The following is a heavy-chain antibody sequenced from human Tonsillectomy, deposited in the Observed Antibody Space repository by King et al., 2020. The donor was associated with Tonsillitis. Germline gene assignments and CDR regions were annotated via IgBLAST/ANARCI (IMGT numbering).Heavy chain of an antibody. CDR3: ARGEGGIAVTGTIRWFDP. D-gene: IGHD6-19*01. Sequence: VQLQQWGAGLLKPSETLSLTCAVYGGSFSGYFRSWIRQPPGKGLEWVGEINHSGSTNYNPSLKSRVTISVDTSKNQFALKLSSVTAADTADYYCARGEGGIAVTGTIRWFDPWGQGTLVTVSS. V-gene: IGHV4-34*01. J-gene: IGHJ5*02. CDR2: INHSGST. CDR1: GGSFSGYF.